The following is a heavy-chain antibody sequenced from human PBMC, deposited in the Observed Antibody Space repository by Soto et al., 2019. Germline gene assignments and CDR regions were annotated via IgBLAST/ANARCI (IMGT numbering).Heavy chain of an antibody. CDR1: GFSLSKARMG. Sequence: QVTLKESGPVLVKPTETLTLTCSVSGFSLSKARMGVSWIRQPPGKALEWLAHIFWNDERSYNTSLKSRLTXPXXXSXXQVVLTMTNVDPVDTVTYFCARALREGLPIYYFDSWGQGTLVTVSS. CDR2: IFWNDER. V-gene: IGHV2-26*01. CDR3: ARALREGLPIYYFDS. J-gene: IGHJ4*02. D-gene: IGHD1-26*01.